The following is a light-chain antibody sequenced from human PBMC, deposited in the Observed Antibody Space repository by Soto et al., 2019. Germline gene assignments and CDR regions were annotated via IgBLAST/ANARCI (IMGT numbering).Light chain of an antibody. V-gene: IGLV2-8*01. Sequence: QSVLTQPPSASGSPGQSVTISCTGTSSDVGGYNYVSWYQHHPGNAPKLMIFEVNKRASGVPARFSGSKSGTSASLAITGLQAEDEADYYCQSYDSILSGVIFGGGTKLTVL. J-gene: IGLJ2*01. CDR1: SSDVGGYNY. CDR3: QSYDSILSGVI. CDR2: EVN.